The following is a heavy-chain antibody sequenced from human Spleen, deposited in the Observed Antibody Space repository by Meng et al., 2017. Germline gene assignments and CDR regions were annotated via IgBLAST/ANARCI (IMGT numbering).Heavy chain of an antibody. CDR2: ISGSGGGT. CDR3: ARDFHGSGTYYRYYYGMDV. D-gene: IGHD3-10*01. J-gene: IGHJ6*02. CDR1: GFTFSSYA. Sequence: GESLKISCAASGFTFSSYAMTWVRQAPGKGLEWVSAISGSGGGTYYADSVKGRFTISRDTATNSLYLQMNSLRAEDTGIYYCARDFHGSGTYYRYYYGMDVWGQGTTVTVSS. V-gene: IGHV3-23*01.